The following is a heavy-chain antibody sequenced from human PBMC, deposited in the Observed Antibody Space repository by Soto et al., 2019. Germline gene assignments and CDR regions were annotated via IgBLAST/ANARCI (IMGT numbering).Heavy chain of an antibody. V-gene: IGHV3-30*18. CDR1: GFTFSRFR. D-gene: IGHD3-10*01. J-gene: IGHJ6*02. Sequence: GASLRHSCAASGFTFSRFRTHWVRQAPGKGLEWVAVISYDGSNRFYEDSVKGRFTISRDNSKNTLYLQMNSLRPEDTAVYYCAKDLYGSETYAYYCGMDVWGQGT. CDR2: ISYDGSNR. CDR3: AKDLYGSETYAYYCGMDV.